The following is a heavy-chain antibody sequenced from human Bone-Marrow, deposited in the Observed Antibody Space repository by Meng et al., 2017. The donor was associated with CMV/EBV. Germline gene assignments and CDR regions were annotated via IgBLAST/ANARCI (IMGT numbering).Heavy chain of an antibody. J-gene: IGHJ6*01. V-gene: IGHV3-48*03. CDR1: GFTFSSYE. CDR2: ISSSGSTI. CDR3: ARGYYDFWSGYYNDYYYGMDV. Sequence: GESLKISCAASGFTFSSYEMNWVRQAPGKGLEWVSYISSSGSTIYYADSVKGRFTISRDNAKNSLYLQMNSLRAEDTAVYYCARGYYDFWSGYYNDYYYGMDVWGQGTTVTVSS. D-gene: IGHD3-3*01.